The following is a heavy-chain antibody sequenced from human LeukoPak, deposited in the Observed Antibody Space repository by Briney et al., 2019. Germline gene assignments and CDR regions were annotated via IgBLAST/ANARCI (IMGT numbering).Heavy chain of an antibody. J-gene: IGHJ4*02. CDR3: ARVSSGSHFDY. D-gene: IGHD1-26*01. Sequence: ASVKVSCKASGYTFTSYDINWVRQATGQGLEWMGRINPNSGGTNYAQKFQGRVTMTRDTSISTAYMELSRLRSDDTAVYYCARVSSGSHFDYWGQGTLVTVSS. CDR2: INPNSGGT. CDR1: GYTFTSYD. V-gene: IGHV1-2*06.